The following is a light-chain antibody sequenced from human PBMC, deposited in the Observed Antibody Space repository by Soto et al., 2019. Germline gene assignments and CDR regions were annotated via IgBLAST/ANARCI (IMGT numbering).Light chain of an antibody. CDR3: SSYTGTYTYV. J-gene: IGLJ1*01. CDR1: RNDIGDYNF. V-gene: IGLV2-14*01. Sequence: QSALTQPASVSGSPGQSITISCTGTRNDIGDYNFVSWYQQHPGKVPRLLIYEVSDRPSGVSSRFSGSKSGNTASLTISGLQAEDEALYFCSSYTGTYTYVFGSGTKVTVL. CDR2: EVS.